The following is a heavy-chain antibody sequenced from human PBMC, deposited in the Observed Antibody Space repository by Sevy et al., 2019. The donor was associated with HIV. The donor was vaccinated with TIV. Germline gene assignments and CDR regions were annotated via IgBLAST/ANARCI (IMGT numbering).Heavy chain of an antibody. D-gene: IGHD3-22*01. CDR1: GYTLTKLS. J-gene: IGHJ4*02. CDR3: AITKDYYDNSGYPFDY. V-gene: IGHV1-24*01. CDR2: FDPEDGKT. Sequence: ASVKVSCKVSGYTLTKLSMHWVRQAPGKGLEWMGTFDPEDGKTIYAQKFQGRVTMTGDTSMDTAYMELSSLRSEDTAVFYCAITKDYYDNSGYPFDYWGQGTLVTVSS.